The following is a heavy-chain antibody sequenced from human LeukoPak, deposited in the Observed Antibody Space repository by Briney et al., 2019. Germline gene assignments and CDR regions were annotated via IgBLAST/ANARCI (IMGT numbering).Heavy chain of an antibody. CDR2: ISAYNGNT. J-gene: IGHJ4*02. Sequence: ASVKVSCKASGYTFTSYGISWVRQAPGQGLEWMGWISAYNGNTNYAQKLQGRVTMTTDTSTSTAYMELRSLRSDDTAVYYCAREPIPDYFDTSVSVPYWGQGTLVTVSS. CDR1: GYTFTSYG. CDR3: AREPIPDYFDTSVSVPY. V-gene: IGHV1-18*01. D-gene: IGHD3-22*01.